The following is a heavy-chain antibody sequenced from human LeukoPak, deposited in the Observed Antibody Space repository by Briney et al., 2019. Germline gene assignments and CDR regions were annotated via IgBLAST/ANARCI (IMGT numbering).Heavy chain of an antibody. Sequence: GGSLRLSCAASGFTFDDYAMHWVRQAPGKGLEWVSGISWNSGSIGYADSVKGRFTISRDNSRNTLYLQMNSLRADDTAVYYCARDHIPSSSGWFDPWGQGTLVTVSS. J-gene: IGHJ5*02. D-gene: IGHD6-6*01. CDR1: GFTFDDYA. V-gene: IGHV3-9*01. CDR3: ARDHIPSSSGWFDP. CDR2: ISWNSGSI.